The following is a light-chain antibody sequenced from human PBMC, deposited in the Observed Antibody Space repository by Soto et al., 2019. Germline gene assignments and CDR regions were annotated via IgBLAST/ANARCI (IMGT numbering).Light chain of an antibody. CDR3: QQYGSLPRT. Sequence: EIVLTQSPGTLSLPPGERATLSCRASQSVRSSYLAWYQQKPGQAPRLLIYGASSRATGIPDRFSGSGSGTDFTLTISRLEPEDSAVYYCQQYGSLPRTFGGGTKVEIK. CDR2: GAS. V-gene: IGKV3-20*01. J-gene: IGKJ4*01. CDR1: QSVRSSY.